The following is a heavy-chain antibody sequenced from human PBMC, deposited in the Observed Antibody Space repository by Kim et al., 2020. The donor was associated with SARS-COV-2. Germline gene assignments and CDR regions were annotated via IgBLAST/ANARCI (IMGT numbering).Heavy chain of an antibody. CDR3: AKGDSAVSNPYYYYFGMDV. CDR2: IFSGDTNT. D-gene: IGHD3-16*01. CDR1: GFAFSNYA. V-gene: IGHV3-23*03. J-gene: IGHJ6*02. Sequence: GGSLRLFCTASGFAFSNYAMSWVRQAPGKGLEWVSVIFSGDTNTYYANSVKGRFTISRDNSKNTLYLQMTTLRAEDTAIYYCAKGDSAVSNPYYYYFGMDVWGQGTTVTVSS.